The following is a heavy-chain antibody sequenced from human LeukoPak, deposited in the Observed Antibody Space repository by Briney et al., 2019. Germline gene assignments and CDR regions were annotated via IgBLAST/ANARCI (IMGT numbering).Heavy chain of an antibody. D-gene: IGHD2-2*01. Sequence: ASVKVSCKASGYTFTGYYMHWVRQAPGQGLEWMGWINPNSGGTNYAQKFQGRVTMTRDTSISTAYMELSRLRSDDTAVYYCARDSSVVPAADFDYWGQGTLVTVSS. V-gene: IGHV1-2*02. CDR2: INPNSGGT. J-gene: IGHJ4*02. CDR3: ARDSSVVPAADFDY. CDR1: GYTFTGYY.